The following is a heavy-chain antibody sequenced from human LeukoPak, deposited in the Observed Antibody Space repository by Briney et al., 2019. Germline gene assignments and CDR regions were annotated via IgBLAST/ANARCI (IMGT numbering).Heavy chain of an antibody. J-gene: IGHJ4*02. Sequence: PSETLSLTCTVSGGSISSSSYYWGWIRQPPGKGLEWIGSIYYGGSTYYNPSLKSRVTISLDTSKNQFSLKLRFVIAADTAVYYCARVGAVAGHGDFDYWGQGTLVTVSS. CDR1: GGSISSSSYY. D-gene: IGHD6-19*01. V-gene: IGHV4-39*07. CDR3: ARVGAVAGHGDFDY. CDR2: IYYGGST.